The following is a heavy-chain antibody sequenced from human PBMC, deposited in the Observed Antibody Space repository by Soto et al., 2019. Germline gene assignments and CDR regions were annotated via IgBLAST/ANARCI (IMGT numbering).Heavy chain of an antibody. V-gene: IGHV3-23*01. CDR3: AKELEIVLMVHAASDS. CDR1: GFNFAKYA. J-gene: IGHJ4*02. D-gene: IGHD2-8*01. CDR2: ISGGGSTA. Sequence: LRLSFAASGFNFAKYAMNWVRQAPGQGLEWVSAISGGGSTAYYADSVKGRFTISRDNSRNTVHLQIDSLGVEDTDIYYCAKELEIVLMVHAASDSWGQGMPFTVSS.